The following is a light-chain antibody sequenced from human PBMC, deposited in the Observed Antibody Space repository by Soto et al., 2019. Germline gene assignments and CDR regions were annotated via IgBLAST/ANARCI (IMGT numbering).Light chain of an antibody. V-gene: IGKV3-20*01. J-gene: IGKJ1*01. Sequence: EIVLTQSPGTLSLSPGERDTISCRASQSVSSSYLAWYQQKPGQAHRLLIYDASSRATGISDRFSGSGSGTNFTLTITRLEPEDFAVYYCQHYGSSPKTFGQGTKVEIK. CDR2: DAS. CDR1: QSVSSSY. CDR3: QHYGSSPKT.